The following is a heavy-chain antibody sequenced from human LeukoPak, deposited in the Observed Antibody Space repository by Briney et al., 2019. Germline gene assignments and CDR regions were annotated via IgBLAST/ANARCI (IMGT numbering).Heavy chain of an antibody. CDR3: AKKGGQYQPYFDY. V-gene: IGHV3-23*01. CDR2: ISEGGTIT. J-gene: IGHJ4*02. CDR1: GFTFNTYA. Sequence: GGSLRLSCAVSGFTFNTYAMTWVRQGPGKGLEWVSAISEGGTITKYADSVKGRFTISRDNSRNTLYLQMNSLRAEDTAVYYCAKKGGQYQPYFDYWGQGTLVTVSS. D-gene: IGHD1-14*01.